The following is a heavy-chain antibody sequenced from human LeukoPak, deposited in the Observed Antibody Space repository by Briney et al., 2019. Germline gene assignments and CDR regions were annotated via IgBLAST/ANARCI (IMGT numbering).Heavy chain of an antibody. CDR2: IYTSGST. Sequence: SETLSLTCTVSGGSISSYYWSWIRQPAGKGLGWIGRIYTSGSTNYNPSLKSRVTMSVDTSKNQFSLKLSSVTAADTAVYYCARDQRRESTVTTSDWFDPWGRGTLVTVSS. J-gene: IGHJ5*02. CDR3: ARDQRRESTVTTSDWFDP. V-gene: IGHV4-4*07. D-gene: IGHD4-17*01. CDR1: GGSISSYY.